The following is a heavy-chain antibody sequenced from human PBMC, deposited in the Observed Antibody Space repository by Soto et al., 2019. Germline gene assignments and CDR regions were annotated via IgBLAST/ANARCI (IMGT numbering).Heavy chain of an antibody. CDR1: GFTFSSYD. J-gene: IGHJ3*02. D-gene: IGHD3-3*01. Sequence: GGSLRLSCAASGFTFSSYDMHWVRQATGKGLEWVSAIGTAGDTYYPGSVKGRFTISRENAKNSLYLQMNSLRAGDTAVYYCARSRITIFGVVPFDAFDIWGQGTMVTVSS. V-gene: IGHV3-13*01. CDR3: ARSRITIFGVVPFDAFDI. CDR2: IGTAGDT.